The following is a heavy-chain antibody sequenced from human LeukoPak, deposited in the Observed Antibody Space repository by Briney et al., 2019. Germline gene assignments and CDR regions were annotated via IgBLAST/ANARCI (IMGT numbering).Heavy chain of an antibody. Sequence: GESLKISCKGSGYRFTSYWIGWVRQMPGKGQEWMAMIYPGDSDTRYSPSFEGQVTISADKSIATAYLQWSGLKASDTAMYYCARHISDCGGDCPFDYWGQGTLVTVSS. CDR2: IYPGDSDT. J-gene: IGHJ4*02. V-gene: IGHV5-51*01. D-gene: IGHD2-21*02. CDR1: GYRFTSYW. CDR3: ARHISDCGGDCPFDY.